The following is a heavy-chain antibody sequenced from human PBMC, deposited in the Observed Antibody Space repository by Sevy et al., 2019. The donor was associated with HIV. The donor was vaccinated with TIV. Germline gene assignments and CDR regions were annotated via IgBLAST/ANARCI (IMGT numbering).Heavy chain of an antibody. CDR1: GFSFSYYG. D-gene: IGHD1-26*01. Sequence: GGSLRLSCIGSGFSFSYYGIHWVRQSPGKGLDWVALISHDGINEYYADSVKGRITISRDNSKNTVYLEMNSLRNEDTVIYFCANAYSGSYSHSYLYALDVWGQGTTVTVSS. J-gene: IGHJ6*02. CDR2: ISHDGINE. V-gene: IGHV3-30*18. CDR3: ANAYSGSYSHSYLYALDV.